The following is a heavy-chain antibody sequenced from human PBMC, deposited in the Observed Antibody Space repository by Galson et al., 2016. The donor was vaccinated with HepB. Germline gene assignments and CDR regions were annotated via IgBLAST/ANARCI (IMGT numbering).Heavy chain of an antibody. Sequence: VRQAPGKGLEWVSVISCSGGSTYYADSVKGRFTISRDNSKNTLYLQMNSLRAEDTAVYYCAKAQSSGWYDFDYWGQGTLVTVSS. CDR2: ISCSGGST. CDR3: AKAQSSGWYDFDY. D-gene: IGHD6-19*01. J-gene: IGHJ4*02. V-gene: IGHV3-23*01.